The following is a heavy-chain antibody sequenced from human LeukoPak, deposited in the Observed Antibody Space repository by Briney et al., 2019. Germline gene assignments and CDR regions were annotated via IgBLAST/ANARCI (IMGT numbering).Heavy chain of an antibody. CDR3: ARSGRGSSTDYFDY. CDR1: GFTVSSNY. CDR2: IFGGGTT. V-gene: IGHV3-53*04. J-gene: IGHJ4*02. Sequence: PGGSLRLSCAASGFTVSSNYMSWVRQAPGKGLEWVSLIFGGGTTYYADSVKGRFTISRHDSTNTLSLQMNSLRTEDTAVYYCARSGRGSSTDYFDYWGQGTLVTVSS. D-gene: IGHD2-2*01.